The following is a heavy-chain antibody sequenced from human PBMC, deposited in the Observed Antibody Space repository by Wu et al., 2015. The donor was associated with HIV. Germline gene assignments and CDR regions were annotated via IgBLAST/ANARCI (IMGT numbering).Heavy chain of an antibody. CDR2: INPNSGGT. D-gene: IGHD3-3*01. CDR1: GYTFTGYY. CDR3: ARGYDFWSDYYWAGDY. V-gene: IGHV1-2*02. Sequence: QVQLVQSGTEVRKPGASVKVSCKASGYTFTGYYMHWVRQAPGQGLEWMGWINPNSGGTNYVQKFQGRVTMTRDTSISTAYMELSRLRSDDTAIYYCARGYDFWSDYYWAGDYWGQGTLVSVSS. J-gene: IGHJ4*02.